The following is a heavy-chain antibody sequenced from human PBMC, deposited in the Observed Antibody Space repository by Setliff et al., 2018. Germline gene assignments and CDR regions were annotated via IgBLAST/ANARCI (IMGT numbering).Heavy chain of an antibody. CDR2: MYYSGST. CDR3: RVWVDMIEVDS. V-gene: IGHV4-39*01. J-gene: IGHJ4*02. Sequence: SETLSLTCSVSGGSISSGSYCWGWIRQSPGKGLEWIGSMYYSGSTYYNPSLKGRVTMSVDTSKNQFSLKLTSVTAADTAVYYCRVWVDMIEVDSWAQGTLVTVSS. CDR1: GGSISSGSYC. D-gene: IGHD3-22*01.